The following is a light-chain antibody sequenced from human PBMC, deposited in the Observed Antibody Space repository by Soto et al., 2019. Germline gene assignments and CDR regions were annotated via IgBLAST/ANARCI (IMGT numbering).Light chain of an antibody. V-gene: IGKV3-11*01. CDR2: DAS. J-gene: IGKJ1*01. Sequence: EIVLTQSPVTLSLSPGERATLSCRASQSVSGYVAWYQQKPGQAPRLLIYDASSGANGIPARFTGSGSGTDFSLTISSLEPEDFAVYYCQQRGTWPTFGQGTKVDI. CDR3: QQRGTWPT. CDR1: QSVSGY.